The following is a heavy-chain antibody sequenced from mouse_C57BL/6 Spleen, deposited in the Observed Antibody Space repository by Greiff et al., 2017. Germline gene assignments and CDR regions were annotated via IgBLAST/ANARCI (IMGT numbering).Heavy chain of an antibody. CDR3: ARGLHNYFDY. V-gene: IGHV1-80*01. D-gene: IGHD2-4*01. J-gene: IGHJ2*01. CDR2: IYPGDGDT. Sequence: VQLQESGAELVKPGASVKISCKASGYAFSSYWMNWVKQRPGQGLEWIGQIYPGDGDTNYNGKFKGKATLTADKSSSTAYMQLSSLTSEDSAVYFCARGLHNYFDYWGQGTTLTVSS. CDR1: GYAFSSYW.